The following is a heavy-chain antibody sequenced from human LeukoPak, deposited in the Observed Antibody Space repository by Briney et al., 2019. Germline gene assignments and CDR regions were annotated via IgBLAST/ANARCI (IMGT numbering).Heavy chain of an antibody. CDR3: ARAPEYSSSSDNPDFWFDP. Sequence: ASVKVSCKASGYTFTGCYMHWVRQAPGQGLEWMGWINPNSGGTNYAQKFQGRVTITADKSTSTAYMELSSLRSEDTAVYYCARAPEYSSSSDNPDFWFDPWGQGTLVTVSS. J-gene: IGHJ5*02. CDR1: GYTFTGCY. D-gene: IGHD6-6*01. CDR2: INPNSGGT. V-gene: IGHV1-2*02.